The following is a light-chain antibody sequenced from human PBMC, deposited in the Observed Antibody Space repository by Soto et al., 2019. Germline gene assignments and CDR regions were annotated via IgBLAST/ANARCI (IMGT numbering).Light chain of an antibody. CDR3: QHYYTSYPT. CDR1: QSVTSNY. Sequence: EIVLTQSPGTLPLSPGERATLSCGASQSVTSNYLAWYQQKPGQAPRLLIFGASTRATGIPDRFSGSGSGTDFTLTISRLAPEDFAVYYCQHYYTSYPTFGQGTKVEIK. CDR2: GAS. V-gene: IGKV3-20*01. J-gene: IGKJ1*01.